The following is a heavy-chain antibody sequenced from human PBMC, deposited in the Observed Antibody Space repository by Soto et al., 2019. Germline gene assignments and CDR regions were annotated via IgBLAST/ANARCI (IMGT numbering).Heavy chain of an antibody. D-gene: IGHD2-2*01. Sequence: EVQLLESGGGLAHPGASLRLSCAASGFTFSSYCMSWVRQAPGKGLEWVSTISDSGGSTFYADSVKGRFTISRDNSKNTLFLQMNSLRPEDTAVYYCAKDHILVVPSVYDKCFVPWGQGTLVTVSS. CDR3: AKDHILVVPSVYDKCFVP. CDR1: GFTFSSYC. V-gene: IGHV3-23*01. CDR2: ISDSGGST. J-gene: IGHJ5*02.